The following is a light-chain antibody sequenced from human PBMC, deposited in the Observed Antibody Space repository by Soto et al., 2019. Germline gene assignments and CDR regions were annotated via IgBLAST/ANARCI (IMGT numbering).Light chain of an antibody. CDR1: QSISNY. Sequence: EIVLTQSPATLSLSPGERATLSCRASQSISNYLGWYQQKPGQAPRLLIYDVSKRATGIPARFSGSGSGTDFTLTISSLEPEDFAVYYCQKRVNGRTFGGGTKVEAK. CDR3: QKRVNGRT. V-gene: IGKV3-11*01. CDR2: DVS. J-gene: IGKJ4*01.